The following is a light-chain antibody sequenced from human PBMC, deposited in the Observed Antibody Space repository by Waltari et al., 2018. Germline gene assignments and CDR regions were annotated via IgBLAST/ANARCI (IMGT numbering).Light chain of an antibody. CDR3: GTWDSGLSGGV. Sequence: QSVFTQPPSVSAAPGQKVTISCSGSSFNIGNNYVSWYQQVPGTAPKLLIYENNKRPSGIPDRFSGSKSGTSATLGITGLQTGDEVDYYCGTWDSGLSGGVFGGGTKLTVL. CDR1: SFNIGNNY. CDR2: ENN. J-gene: IGLJ3*02. V-gene: IGLV1-51*02.